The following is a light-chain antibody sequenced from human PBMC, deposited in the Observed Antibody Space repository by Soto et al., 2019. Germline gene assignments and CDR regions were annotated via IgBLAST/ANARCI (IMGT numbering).Light chain of an antibody. CDR1: TSNIGHHH. CDR2: DTD. Sequence: QSVLTQPPSVSAAPGQKVTISCFGSTSNIGHHHVSWFHQLPGTAPKLLIYDTDKRPSGIPDRFSASKSGTSATLVITGLQTGDEGDYYCGAWDTSLTAGEFGGGTKLTVL. J-gene: IGLJ2*01. CDR3: GAWDTSLTAGE. V-gene: IGLV1-51*01.